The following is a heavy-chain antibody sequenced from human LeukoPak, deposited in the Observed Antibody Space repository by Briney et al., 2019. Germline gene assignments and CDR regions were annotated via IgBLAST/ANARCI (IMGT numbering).Heavy chain of an antibody. CDR3: AKERWSNTRSTWFDS. V-gene: IGHV3-23*01. D-gene: IGHD3-3*01. CDR1: GLSFSSFA. Sequence: GGSLRLSCAASGLSFSSFAMNWVRQAPGKGLEWVSSISGSGGNTYFADSVRGRFTISRDNSKKTLYLQMDNLRAEDTAVYYCAKERWSNTRSTWFDSWGQGTLVTVSS. CDR2: ISGSGGNT. J-gene: IGHJ5*01.